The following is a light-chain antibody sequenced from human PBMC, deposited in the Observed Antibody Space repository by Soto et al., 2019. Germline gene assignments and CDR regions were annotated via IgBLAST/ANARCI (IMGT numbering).Light chain of an antibody. CDR1: SSNIGSNT. Sequence: QSVLTQPPSASGTPGQRVTISCSGSSSNIGSNTVNWYQQLPGTAPKLLIYSNNQRPSGVPDRFSGSKSGTSASLAISGLQSEDEADYYCQSYARSLNGLYVFGTGTKVTVL. J-gene: IGLJ1*01. V-gene: IGLV1-44*01. CDR2: SNN. CDR3: QSYARSLNGLYV.